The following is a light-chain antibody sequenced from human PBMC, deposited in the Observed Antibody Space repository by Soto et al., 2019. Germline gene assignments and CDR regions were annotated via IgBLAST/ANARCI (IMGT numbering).Light chain of an antibody. V-gene: IGKV1-39*01. CDR1: QSISTY. CDR3: QQSDSTPWT. CDR2: GAS. J-gene: IGKJ1*01. Sequence: EIQMTQSPSSLSASVEDRVTITCRASQSISTYLNWYQQKPGKAPKLLIYGASSLQSGVPSRFTGSGSGTDFTLTINSLQPEDFATYHCQQSDSTPWTFGQGTKVEIK.